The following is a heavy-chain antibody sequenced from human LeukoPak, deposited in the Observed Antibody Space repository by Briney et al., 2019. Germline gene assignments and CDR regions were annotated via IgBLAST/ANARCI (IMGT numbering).Heavy chain of an antibody. CDR3: AKGVYYYGSGTLPDY. CDR2: INPDGSEK. Sequence: GGSLRLSCGASGFTFRTSWMNWVRQAPGKGLEWVASINPDGSEKYSVDSVKGRFTISRDNAKNSLYLQMNSLRAEDTAVYYCAKGVYYYGSGTLPDYWGQGTLVTVSS. D-gene: IGHD3-10*01. J-gene: IGHJ4*02. V-gene: IGHV3-7*03. CDR1: GFTFRTSW.